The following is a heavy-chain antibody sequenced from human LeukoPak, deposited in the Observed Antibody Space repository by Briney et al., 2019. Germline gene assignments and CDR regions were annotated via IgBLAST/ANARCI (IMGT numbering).Heavy chain of an antibody. CDR2: ISGSGGST. CDR1: GFTFSSYA. J-gene: IGHJ6*02. D-gene: IGHD3-22*01. Sequence: GGSLRLSCAASGFTFSSYAMSWVRQAPGKGLEWVSAISGSGGSTYYADSVKGRFTISRDNSKNTLYLQMNSPRAEDTAVCYCAKDGAYYDSSGYGTDVWGQGTTVTVSS. CDR3: AKDGAYYDSSGYGTDV. V-gene: IGHV3-23*01.